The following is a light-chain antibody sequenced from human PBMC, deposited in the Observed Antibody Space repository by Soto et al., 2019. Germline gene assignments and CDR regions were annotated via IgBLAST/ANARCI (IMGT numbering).Light chain of an antibody. CDR2: STN. Sequence: QSALTQPPSASGAPGQRVTISCSGSNSNIGTTTVNWYQHVPGTAPKLLIYSTNQRPSGVPDRFSGSRSGTPASLAISGLQSDDEADYYCAAWDDSLNGVVFGGGTKVTVL. CDR3: AAWDDSLNGVV. CDR1: NSNIGTTT. V-gene: IGLV1-44*01. J-gene: IGLJ2*01.